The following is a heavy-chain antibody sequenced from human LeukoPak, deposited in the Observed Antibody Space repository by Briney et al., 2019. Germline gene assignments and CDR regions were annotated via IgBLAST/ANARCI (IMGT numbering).Heavy chain of an antibody. D-gene: IGHD4-23*01. CDR1: GGSISSYY. CDR3: ARDETYGGNSGELHY. Sequence: SETLSLTCTVSGGSISSYYWSWIRQPAGKGLEWIGRIYTSGRTNYNPSLKSRVTMSVDTSKNQFSLKLSSVSAADTAVYYCARDETYGGNSGELHYWGQGTLVTVSS. V-gene: IGHV4-4*07. CDR2: IYTSGRT. J-gene: IGHJ4*02.